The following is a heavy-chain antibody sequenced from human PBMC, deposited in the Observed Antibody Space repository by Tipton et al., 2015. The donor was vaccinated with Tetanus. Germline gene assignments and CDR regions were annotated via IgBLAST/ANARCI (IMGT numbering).Heavy chain of an antibody. CDR1: GFTFDDYA. V-gene: IGHV3-9*01. CDR3: ARDYPDFDY. CDR2: ISWNSGTI. J-gene: IGHJ4*02. Sequence: SLRLYCAASGFTFDDYAMHWVRQVPGKGLEWVSGISWNSGTIGYADSVKGRFTISGDNSKNTLYLQMSNLRAEDTAVYYCARDYPDFDYWGQGTLVTVSS.